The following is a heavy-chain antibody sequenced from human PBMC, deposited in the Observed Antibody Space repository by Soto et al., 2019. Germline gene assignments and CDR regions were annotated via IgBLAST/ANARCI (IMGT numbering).Heavy chain of an antibody. CDR2: IRSKANSYTT. V-gene: IGHV3-73*01. CDR3: TSFRHAVAGTENFDY. Sequence: EVQLVESGGGLVQPGGSLKLSCATSGFTFSDSTIHWVRRASGKGLEWVGRIRSKANSYTTEYAASVKSKFTISRDDTKRTAYLQTNSLKTEDTAVYFCTSFRHAVAGTENFDYWGQGTLVTVSS. D-gene: IGHD6-19*01. CDR1: GFTFSDST. J-gene: IGHJ4*02.